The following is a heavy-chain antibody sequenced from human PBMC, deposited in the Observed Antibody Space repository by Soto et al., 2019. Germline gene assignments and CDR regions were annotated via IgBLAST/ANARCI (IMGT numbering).Heavy chain of an antibody. V-gene: IGHV4-39*07. D-gene: IGHD3-9*01. J-gene: IGHJ4*02. CDR2: IYYSGST. CDR3: ARGNILTGFFFDY. Sequence: NVDLTCTVSHESLSRNLNYWGWIRQPPGKGLEWIGSIYYSGSTYYNPSLKSRVTISVDTSKNQFSLKLSSVTAADTAVYSCARGNILTGFFFDYWGQG. CDR1: HESLSRNLNY.